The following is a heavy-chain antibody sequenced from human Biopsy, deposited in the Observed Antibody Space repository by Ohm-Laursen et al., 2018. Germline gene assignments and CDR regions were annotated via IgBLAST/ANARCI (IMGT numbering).Heavy chain of an antibody. Sequence: SDNLSLTCAVFGKTFSDYQWSWIRQPPGKGLEWIGQINQAGTTNYNPSLKSRASISTDASKYEFSLRLTSVTAADTAVYLCGNEVHGRDYWGLGAQVTVSS. CDR3: GNEVHGRDY. D-gene: IGHD2-15*01. V-gene: IGHV4-34*08. J-gene: IGHJ4*02. CDR1: GKTFSDYQ. CDR2: INQAGTT.